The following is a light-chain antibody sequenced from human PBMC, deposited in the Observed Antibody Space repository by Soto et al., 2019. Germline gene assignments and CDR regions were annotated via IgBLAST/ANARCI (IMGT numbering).Light chain of an antibody. V-gene: IGKV3-20*01. CDR2: GAS. CDR3: QQYGAPRAYT. CDR1: QRVSSNY. J-gene: IGKJ2*01. Sequence: EIVLTQSPGTLSLSPGERATLSCRASQRVSSNYLAWYQQKPGQAPRLLIYGASSRATGIPDRFSGSGSGTDFTLTISRLEPEDFAVYYCQQYGAPRAYTFGQGTKLEIK.